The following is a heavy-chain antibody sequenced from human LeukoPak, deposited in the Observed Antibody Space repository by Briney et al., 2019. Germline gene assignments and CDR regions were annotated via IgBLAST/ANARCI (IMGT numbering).Heavy chain of an antibody. V-gene: IGHV4-39*01. CDR3: ARARIVVVVAATRSIYNWFDP. CDR1: GGSISSSSYY. CDR2: IYYSGST. J-gene: IGHJ5*02. Sequence: KASETLSLTCTVSGGSISSSSYYWGWIRQPPGKGLEWIGSIYYSGSTYYNPSLKSRVTISVDTSKNQFSLKLSSVTAADTAVHYCARARIVVVVAATRSIYNWFDPWGQGTLVTVSS. D-gene: IGHD2-15*01.